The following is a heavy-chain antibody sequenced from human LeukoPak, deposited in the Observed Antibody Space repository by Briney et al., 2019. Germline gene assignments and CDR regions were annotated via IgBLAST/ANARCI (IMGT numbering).Heavy chain of an antibody. CDR2: INPSGGST. Sequence: ASVKVSCKTSGYTFTNYYIHWVRQAPGKGLEWMGIINPSGGSTTYAQKFQGRVTMTRDMSTSTVYMELSSLRSEDTAVFYCARPSWVKNAFDIWGQGTMVTVSS. CDR3: ARPSWVKNAFDI. D-gene: IGHD1-26*01. V-gene: IGHV1-46*01. CDR1: GYTFTNYY. J-gene: IGHJ3*02.